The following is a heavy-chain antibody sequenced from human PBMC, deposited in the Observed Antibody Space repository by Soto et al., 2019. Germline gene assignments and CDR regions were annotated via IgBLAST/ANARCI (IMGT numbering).Heavy chain of an antibody. J-gene: IGHJ6*02. CDR3: ARVTSLYNWNDSYYYYGMDV. CDR1: GGSISSSSYY. CDR2: IYYSGST. V-gene: IGHV4-39*01. D-gene: IGHD1-1*01. Sequence: PSETLSLTCTVSGGSISSSSYYWGWIRQPPGKGLEWIGSIYYSGSTYYNPSLKSRVTISVDTSKNQFSLKLSSVTAADTAVYYCARVTSLYNWNDSYYYYGMDVWGQGTTVTVS.